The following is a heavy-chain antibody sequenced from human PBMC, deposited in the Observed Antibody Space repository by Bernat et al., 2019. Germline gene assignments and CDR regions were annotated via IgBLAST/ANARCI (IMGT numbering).Heavy chain of an antibody. CDR3: ARGVRRYYYYGMDV. Sequence: QVQLVESGGGVVQPGRSLRLSCSASGFPFSSYAMHWVRQAPGKGLGWVAVISYDGSNKYYADSVKGRFTIARDNAKNTLYLQMNSLRAEDTDVYYCARGVRRYYYYGMDVWGQGTTVTVSS. J-gene: IGHJ6*02. CDR2: ISYDGSNK. CDR1: GFPFSSYA. D-gene: IGHD2-21*01. V-gene: IGHV3-30-3*01.